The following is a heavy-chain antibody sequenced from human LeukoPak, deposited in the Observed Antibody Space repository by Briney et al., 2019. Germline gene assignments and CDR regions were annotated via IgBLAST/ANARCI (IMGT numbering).Heavy chain of an antibody. CDR3: ARHQMVAGSVAY. CDR2: IYYSGST. V-gene: IGHV4-39*01. D-gene: IGHD6-19*01. Sequence: SETLSLTCTVSDGSISSSRYYWGWIRQPPGKGLEWIGSIYYSGSTYYNPSLKSRVTISVDTSKNKFSLKLSSVTAADTAVYYCARHQMVAGSVAYWGQGTLVTVSS. CDR1: DGSISSSRYY. J-gene: IGHJ4*02.